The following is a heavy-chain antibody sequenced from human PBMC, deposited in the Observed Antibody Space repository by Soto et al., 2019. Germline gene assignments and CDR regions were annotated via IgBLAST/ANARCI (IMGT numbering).Heavy chain of an antibody. V-gene: IGHV3-23*01. D-gene: IGHD2-21*02. CDR3: VKDTPSPELVTAYFDY. CDR1: GFTFGIYA. J-gene: IGHJ4*02. Sequence: EVQLLDSGGGLVQPGGSLRLSCVASGFTFGIYAMTWVRQAPGKGLEWVSKISGSGRSTYYADSVKGRFTISRDNSKNTLYLQMNSLRAEDTAIYYCVKDTPSPELVTAYFDYWGQGTLVTVSS. CDR2: ISGSGRST.